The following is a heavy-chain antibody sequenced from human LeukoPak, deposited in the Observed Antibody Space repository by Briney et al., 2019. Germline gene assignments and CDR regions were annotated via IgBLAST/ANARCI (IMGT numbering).Heavy chain of an antibody. CDR2: MNQDGSVQ. V-gene: IGHV3-7*04. CDR3: SRGQGCAY. J-gene: IGHJ4*02. CDR1: GFDFDNYW. D-gene: IGHD2-8*01. Sequence: GGSLRLSCAASGFDFDNYWMTWVRQAPGKGLEWVANMNQDGSVQYYVDSVKGRFTISRDNGKKSLYLQMNSLRAEDTAVYYCSRGQGCAYWGQGTLVTVSS.